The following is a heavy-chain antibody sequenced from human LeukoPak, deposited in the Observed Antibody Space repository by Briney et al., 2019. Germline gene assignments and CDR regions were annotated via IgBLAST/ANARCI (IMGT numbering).Heavy chain of an antibody. V-gene: IGHV6-1*01. CDR2: TYYRSKWFN. CDR3: ARMSYDSSPV. D-gene: IGHD6-13*01. Sequence: SQTLSLTCAISGDSVSSNSAAWNWIGQSPSRGLEWLGRTYYRSKWFNNYAVSLKSRITINPDSSKNQYSLHLNSVTPEDTAVYYCARMSYDSSPVWGRGTLVTVSS. CDR1: GDSVSSNSAA. J-gene: IGHJ4*02.